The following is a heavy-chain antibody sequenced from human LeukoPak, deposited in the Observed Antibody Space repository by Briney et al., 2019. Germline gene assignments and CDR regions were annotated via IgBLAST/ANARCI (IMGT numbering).Heavy chain of an antibody. D-gene: IGHD3-22*01. V-gene: IGHV3-23*01. CDR1: GFTFSSYA. CDR3: AKDRSGDYYDSSGYGPFDY. Sequence: GGSLRLSCAASGFTFSSYAMSRVRQAPGKGLEWVSAISGSGGSTYYADSVKGRFTISRDNSKNTLYLQMNSLRAEDTAVYYCAKDRSGDYYDSSGYGPFDYWGQGTLVTVSS. CDR2: ISGSGGST. J-gene: IGHJ4*02.